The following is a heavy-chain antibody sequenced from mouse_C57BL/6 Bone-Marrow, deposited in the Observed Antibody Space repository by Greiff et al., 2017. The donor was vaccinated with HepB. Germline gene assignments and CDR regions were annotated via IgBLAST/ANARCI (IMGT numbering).Heavy chain of an antibody. Sequence: QVQLKQSGAELVRPGASVTLSCKASGYTFTDYEMHWVKQTPVHGLEWIGAIDPETGGTAYNQKFKGKAILTADKSSSTAYMELRSLASEDSAVYYCTREENWDFDYWGQGTTLTVSS. CDR1: GYTFTDYE. V-gene: IGHV1-15*01. J-gene: IGHJ2*01. CDR2: IDPETGGT. D-gene: IGHD4-1*01. CDR3: TREENWDFDY.